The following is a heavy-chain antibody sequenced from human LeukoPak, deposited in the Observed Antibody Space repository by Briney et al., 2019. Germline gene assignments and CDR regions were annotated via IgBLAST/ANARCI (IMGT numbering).Heavy chain of an antibody. Sequence: SETLSLACTVSGASISNYYWSWIRQPPGKGLECIGYVSYSGRTNHNPSLKSRVTISADTSKNQFSLKLNSVTAADTAVYYCARLGIAAAAYFDYWGQGNLVTVSS. V-gene: IGHV4-59*08. D-gene: IGHD6-13*01. CDR2: VSYSGRT. CDR1: GASISNYY. J-gene: IGHJ4*02. CDR3: ARLGIAAAAYFDY.